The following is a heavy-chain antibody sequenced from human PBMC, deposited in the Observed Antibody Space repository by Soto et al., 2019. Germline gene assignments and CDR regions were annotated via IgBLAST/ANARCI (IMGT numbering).Heavy chain of an antibody. Sequence: RQMPGKGLEWMVIIYPGDSDTRYSPSFQGQVTISADKSISTAYLQWSSLKASDTAMYYCARQDILTGYYMGDFDYWGQGTLVTVSS. CDR2: IYPGDSDT. V-gene: IGHV5-51*01. J-gene: IGHJ4*02. CDR3: ARQDILTGYYMGDFDY. D-gene: IGHD3-9*01.